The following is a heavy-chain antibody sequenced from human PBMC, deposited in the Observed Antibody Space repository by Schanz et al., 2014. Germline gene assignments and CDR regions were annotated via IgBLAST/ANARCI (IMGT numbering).Heavy chain of an antibody. CDR3: VRAPHYGSGRHLDY. V-gene: IGHV1-46*03. CDR1: GYTFTTYY. J-gene: IGHJ4*02. D-gene: IGHD3-10*01. Sequence: QVQLVQSGAEVKKPGASVKVYCKASGYTFTTYYLHWVRQAPGQGLEWMGIINPTGGSTTYAEKSLGRVTMTNDPSTSTVYMELSRLRSEDMAVYYCVRAPHYGSGRHLDYWGQGTLVTVSS. CDR2: INPTGGST.